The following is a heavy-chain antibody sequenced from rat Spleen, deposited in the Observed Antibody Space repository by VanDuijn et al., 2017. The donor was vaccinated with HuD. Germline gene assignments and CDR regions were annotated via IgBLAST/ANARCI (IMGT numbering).Heavy chain of an antibody. D-gene: IGHD1-11*01. Sequence: VQLKESGPGLVQPSQTLSLTCTVSGFSLTDYSVHWVRQPPGKGLEWMGIMWRGGSTAYNSALKSRLSISRDTYKSQVFLKINSLQTEDTAIYYCTRVNPYFDYWGQGVMVTVSS. V-gene: IGHV2S63*01. CDR3: TRVNPYFDY. J-gene: IGHJ2*01. CDR2: MWRGGST. CDR1: GFSLTDYS.